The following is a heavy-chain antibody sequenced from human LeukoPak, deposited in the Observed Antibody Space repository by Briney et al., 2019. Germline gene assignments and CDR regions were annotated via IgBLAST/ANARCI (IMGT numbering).Heavy chain of an antibody. CDR2: ISGRGATT. J-gene: IGHJ3*02. Sequence: GGSLRLSCAASGFTFSRYGMSWVRQAPGKGLEWVSAISGRGATTYYADSVKDRFTISRDNSKNTLYLQMNSLRAEDTAVYYCANRQNDAFDIWGQGTMVTVSS. V-gene: IGHV3-23*01. CDR1: GFTFSRYG. CDR3: ANRQNDAFDI.